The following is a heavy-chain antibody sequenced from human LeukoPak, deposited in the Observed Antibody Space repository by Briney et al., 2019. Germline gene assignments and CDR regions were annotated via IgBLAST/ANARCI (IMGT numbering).Heavy chain of an antibody. D-gene: IGHD5-24*01. CDR1: GYTFTSYY. J-gene: IGHJ6*02. CDR3: ARGLHSWMATIEYYYGMDV. CDR2: INPSGGST. Sequence: ASVKVSCKASGYTFTSYYMHWVRQAPGQGLEWMGIINPSGGSTSYAQRFQGRVTMTRDTSTSTVYMELSSLRSEDTAVYYCARGLHSWMATIEYYYGMDVWGQGTTVTVSS. V-gene: IGHV1-46*01.